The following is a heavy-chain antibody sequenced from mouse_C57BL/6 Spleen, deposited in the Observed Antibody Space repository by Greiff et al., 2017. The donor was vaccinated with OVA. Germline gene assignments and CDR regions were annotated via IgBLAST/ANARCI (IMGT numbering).Heavy chain of an antibody. J-gene: IGHJ4*01. Sequence: EVKVVESGGGLVQPKGSLKLSCAASGFTFNTYAMHWVRQAPGKGLEWVARIRSKSSNYATYYADSVKDRFTISRDDSQSMLYLQMNNLKTEDTAMYYCVRDGGLRQNYAMDYWGQGTSVTVSS. CDR1: GFTFNTYA. CDR3: VRDGGLRQNYAMDY. V-gene: IGHV10-3*01. D-gene: IGHD2-4*01. CDR2: IRSKSSNYAT.